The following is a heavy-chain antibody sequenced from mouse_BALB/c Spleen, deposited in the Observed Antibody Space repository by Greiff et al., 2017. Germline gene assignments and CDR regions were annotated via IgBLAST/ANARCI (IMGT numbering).Heavy chain of an antibody. CDR1: GYTFTDYN. V-gene: IGHV1S29*02. J-gene: IGHJ2*01. CDR2: IYPYNGGT. CDR3: ARSGYYGSRYYFDC. Sequence: VQLQQSGPELVKPGASVKISCKASGYTFTDYNMHWVKQSHGKSLEWIGYIYPYNGGTGYNQKFKSKATLTVDNSSSTAYMELRSLTSEDSAVYYGARSGYYGSRYYFDCWGQGTTLTVSS. D-gene: IGHD1-1*01.